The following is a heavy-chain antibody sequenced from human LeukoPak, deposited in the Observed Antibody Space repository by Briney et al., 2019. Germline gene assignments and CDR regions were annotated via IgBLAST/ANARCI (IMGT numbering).Heavy chain of an antibody. CDR3: ASGVRYCSGGSCYSGYYYMDV. J-gene: IGHJ6*03. D-gene: IGHD2-15*01. CDR2: INPNSGGT. V-gene: IGHV1-2*02. CDR1: GYTFTGYY. Sequence: ASVKVSCKASGYTFTGYYMHWVRQAPGQGLEWMGWINPNSGGTNYAQKFQGRVTMTRDTSISTAYMELSRLRSDDTAVYYCASGVRYCSGGSCYSGYYYMDVWGKGTTVTVSS.